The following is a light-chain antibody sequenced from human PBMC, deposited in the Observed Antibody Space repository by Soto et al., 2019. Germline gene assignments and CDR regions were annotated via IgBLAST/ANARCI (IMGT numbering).Light chain of an antibody. CDR2: KDS. J-gene: IGLJ2*01. CDR1: ALPKQY. V-gene: IGLV3-25*02. Sequence: SYELTQSPSVSVSPGQTARITCSGDALPKQYAYWYQQKPGQAPVLMIYKDSERPSGIPERFSGSSSGTTVTLTISGVQAEDEADYFCQSADSSGTYPVFGGGTKLTVL. CDR3: QSADSSGTYPV.